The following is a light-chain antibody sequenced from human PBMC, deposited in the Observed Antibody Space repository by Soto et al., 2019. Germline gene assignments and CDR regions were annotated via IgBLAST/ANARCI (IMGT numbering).Light chain of an antibody. Sequence: EIVMTQSPATLSVSPGERATLSCRASQRVGSNLAWYQQKPGQAPRLLVYGASTRATGIPVRYSGSGSGTEFTLTINSLQSADVAVYYCQQYNNWPWTFAQGTKVEIK. CDR2: GAS. J-gene: IGKJ1*01. V-gene: IGKV3-15*01. CDR1: QRVGSN. CDR3: QQYNNWPWT.